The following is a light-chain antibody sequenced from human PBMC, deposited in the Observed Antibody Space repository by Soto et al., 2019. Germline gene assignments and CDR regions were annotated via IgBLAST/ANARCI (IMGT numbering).Light chain of an antibody. J-gene: IGLJ3*02. CDR1: SSDVGGYNY. Sequence: QSALTQPASVSGSPGQSITISCTGTSSDVGGYNYVSWYQQYPGKAPKLMIYEVDNWPSGVSNRFSGSKSGNTASLTISGLQAEDEADYYCSSYTSSNTWVFGGGTKLTVL. CDR2: EVD. CDR3: SSYTSSNTWV. V-gene: IGLV2-14*01.